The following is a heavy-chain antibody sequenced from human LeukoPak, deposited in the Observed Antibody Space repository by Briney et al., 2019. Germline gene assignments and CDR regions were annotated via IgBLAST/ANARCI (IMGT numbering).Heavy chain of an antibody. Sequence: SETLSLTCAVYGGSFSGYYWSWIRQPPGKGLEWIGEINHSGSTNYNPSLKSRVTISVDTSKNQFSLKLSSVTAADTAVYSCARELYDSSGYPHYYYGMDVWGQGTTVIVSS. CDR2: INHSGST. D-gene: IGHD3-22*01. J-gene: IGHJ6*02. CDR3: ARELYDSSGYPHYYYGMDV. CDR1: GGSFSGYY. V-gene: IGHV4-34*01.